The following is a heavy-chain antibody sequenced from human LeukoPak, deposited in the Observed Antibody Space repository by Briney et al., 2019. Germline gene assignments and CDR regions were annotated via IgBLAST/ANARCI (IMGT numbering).Heavy chain of an antibody. CDR3: ARRSGHCSSTSCYRGEYYYYMDD. D-gene: IGHD2-2*02. CDR2: IYTSGST. V-gene: IGHV4-4*09. J-gene: IGHJ6*03. Sequence: SETLSLTCTVSGGSISSYYWSRIRQPPGKGLEWIGYIYTSGSTNYNPSLKSRVTISVDTSKNQFSLKLSSVTAADTAVYYCARRSGHCSSTSCYRGEYYYYMDDWGKGTTVTVSS. CDR1: GGSISSYY.